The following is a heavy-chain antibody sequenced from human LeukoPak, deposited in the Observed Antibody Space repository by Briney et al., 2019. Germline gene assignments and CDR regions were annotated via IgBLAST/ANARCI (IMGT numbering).Heavy chain of an antibody. Sequence: GGSLRLSCAASGFTFSSYAMSRVRQAPGKGLEWVSGISGSGDNTYYADSVKGRFTISRDNSKNTLYVQMNSLRAEDTAVYYCAKGRRGGRGTSYNSPFDYWGQGTLVTVSS. CDR1: GFTFSSYA. D-gene: IGHD5-24*01. J-gene: IGHJ4*02. CDR2: ISGSGDNT. V-gene: IGHV3-23*01. CDR3: AKGRRGGRGTSYNSPFDY.